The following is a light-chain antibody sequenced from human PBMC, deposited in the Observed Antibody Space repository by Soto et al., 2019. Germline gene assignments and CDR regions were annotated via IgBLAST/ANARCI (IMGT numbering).Light chain of an antibody. V-gene: IGKV3-11*01. J-gene: IGKJ2*01. CDR1: QSGSRY. CDR3: QQRSNWPPT. Sequence: EIVLTQSPATLSLSPGERATLSCRASQSGSRYLAWYQQKPGQAPRLLIYDASNRATGIPARFSGSGSGTDFTLTFSSLEPEDFAVYYCQQRSNWPPTFGQGNKLELK. CDR2: DAS.